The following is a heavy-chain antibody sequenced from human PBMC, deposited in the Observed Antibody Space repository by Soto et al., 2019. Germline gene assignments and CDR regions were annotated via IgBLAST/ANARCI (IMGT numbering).Heavy chain of an antibody. CDR3: AREWSSSWPTFDY. V-gene: IGHV3-21*01. CDR2: ISSSSSYI. Sequence: EVQLVESGGGLVKPGGSLRLSCAASGFTFSSYSMNWVRQAPGKGLEWVSSISSSSSYIYYADSVKGRFTISRDNAKNSLYLQMNSLRAEDTAVYYCAREWSSSWPTFDYWGQGTLVTVSS. CDR1: GFTFSSYS. D-gene: IGHD6-13*01. J-gene: IGHJ4*02.